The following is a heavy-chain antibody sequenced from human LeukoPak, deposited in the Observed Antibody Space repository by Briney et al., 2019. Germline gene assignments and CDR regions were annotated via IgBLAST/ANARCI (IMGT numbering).Heavy chain of an antibody. V-gene: IGHV4-34*01. D-gene: IGHD2-2*02. Sequence: PSETLSLTCAVYGGSFSGYYWSWIRQPPGKGLEWIGEINHSGSTNYNPSLKSRVTISVDTSKNQFSLKLSSVTAADTAVYYCARVVPAAVPYYYYGMDVWGQGTTVTVSS. J-gene: IGHJ6*02. CDR3: ARVVPAAVPYYYYGMDV. CDR2: INHSGST. CDR1: GGSFSGYY.